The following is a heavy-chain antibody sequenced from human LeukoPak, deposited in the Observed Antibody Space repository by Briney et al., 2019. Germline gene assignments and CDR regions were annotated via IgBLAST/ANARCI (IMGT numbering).Heavy chain of an antibody. J-gene: IGHJ4*02. V-gene: IGHV3-23*01. CDR3: ARFSRVEWSF. CDR2: ISGSGGST. CDR1: GFTFSSYA. D-gene: IGHD3-3*01. Sequence: GGSLRLSRAASGFTFSSYAMSWVRQAPGKGLEWVSAISGSGGSTYYADSVKGRFTISRDNAKNTLYLQMDSLRVEDTAVYYCARFSRVEWSFWGQGTLVTVSS.